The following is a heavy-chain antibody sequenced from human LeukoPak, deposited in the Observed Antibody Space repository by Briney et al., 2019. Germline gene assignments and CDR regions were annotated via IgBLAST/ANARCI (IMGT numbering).Heavy chain of an antibody. J-gene: IGHJ1*01. CDR2: IYHSGST. CDR1: GGSISSGGYS. D-gene: IGHD3-16*02. V-gene: IGHV4-30-2*01. CDR3: AKGGDYVWGSYRYTPFAEYFQH. Sequence: SETLSLTCAVSGGSISSGGYSWSWIRQPPGKGLEWIGYIYHSGSTYYNPSLKSRVTISVDRSKNQFSLKLSSVTAADTAVYYCAKGGDYVWGSYRYTPFAEYFQHWGQGTLVTVSS.